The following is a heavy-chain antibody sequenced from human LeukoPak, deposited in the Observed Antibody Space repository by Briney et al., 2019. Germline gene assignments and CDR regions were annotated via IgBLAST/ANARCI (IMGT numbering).Heavy chain of an antibody. Sequence: GSLRLSCAASGFTVSSNYMSWVRQPPGKGLEWIGEINHSGSTNYNPSLKSRVTISVDTSKNQFSLKLSSVTAADTAVYYCARAAVDTAITFLDYWGQGTLVTVSS. CDR3: ARAAVDTAITFLDY. J-gene: IGHJ4*02. CDR1: GFTVSSNY. CDR2: INHSGST. D-gene: IGHD5-18*01. V-gene: IGHV4-34*01.